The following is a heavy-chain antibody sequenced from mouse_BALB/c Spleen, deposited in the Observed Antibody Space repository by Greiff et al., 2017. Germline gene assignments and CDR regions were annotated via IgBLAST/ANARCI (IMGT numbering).Heavy chain of an antibody. CDR1: GYTFTSYD. Sequence: SGPELVKPGALVKISCKASGYTFTSYDINWVKQRPGQGLEWIGWIYPGDGSTKYNEKFKGKATLTADKSSSTAYMQLSSLTSENSAVYFCATRQGSGAMDYWGQGTSVTVSS. CDR2: IYPGDGST. D-gene: IGHD2-3*01. J-gene: IGHJ4*01. V-gene: IGHV1S33*01. CDR3: ATRQGSGAMDY.